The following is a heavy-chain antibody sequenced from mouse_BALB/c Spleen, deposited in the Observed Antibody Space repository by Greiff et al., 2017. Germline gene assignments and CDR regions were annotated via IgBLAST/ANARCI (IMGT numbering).Heavy chain of an antibody. J-gene: IGHJ4*01. V-gene: IGHV7-3*02. D-gene: IGHD4-1*01. CDR1: GFTFTDYY. Sequence: EVQLQESGGGLVQPGGSLRLSCATSGFTFTDYYMSWVRQPPGKALEWLGFIRNKANGYTTEYSASVKGRFTISRDNSQSILYLQMNTLRAEDSATYYCARGPWGAPYAMDYWGQGTSVTVSS. CDR3: ARGPWGAPYAMDY. CDR2: IRNKANGYTT.